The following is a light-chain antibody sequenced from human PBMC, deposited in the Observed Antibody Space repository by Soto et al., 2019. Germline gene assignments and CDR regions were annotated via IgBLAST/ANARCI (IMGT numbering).Light chain of an antibody. J-gene: IGKJ4*01. CDR3: QQRSNWPLT. Sequence: EIVLTQSPVTLSLSPGERATLSCRASQSVSSYLVWYQQKAGQAPRLLIYDASNRATGIPPRFSGSGSETDFTLTISSLEPEDFAVYYCQQRSNWPLTFGGGTKVEIK. CDR2: DAS. CDR1: QSVSSY. V-gene: IGKV3-11*01.